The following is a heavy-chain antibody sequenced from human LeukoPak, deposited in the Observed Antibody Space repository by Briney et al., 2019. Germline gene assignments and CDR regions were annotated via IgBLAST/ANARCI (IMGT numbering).Heavy chain of an antibody. D-gene: IGHD4-17*01. CDR1: GGSITSFY. CDR2: IYYSGNT. J-gene: IGHJ6*03. V-gene: IGHV4-59*12. CDR3: ARTTVTTSTYYYYYMDV. Sequence: PSETLSLTCTVSGGSITSFYWSWIRQPPGKGLEWIGYIYYSGNTNYNPSLKSRVTISVDTSKNQFSLKLSSVTAADTAVYYCARTTVTTSTYYYYYMDVWGKGTTVTVSS.